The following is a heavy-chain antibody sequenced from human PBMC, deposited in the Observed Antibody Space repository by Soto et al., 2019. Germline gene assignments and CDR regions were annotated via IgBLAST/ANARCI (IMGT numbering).Heavy chain of an antibody. CDR3: AKPLYDAVVVTYGMDV. J-gene: IGHJ6*02. D-gene: IGHD3-22*01. Sequence: GGSLRLSCAASGFTFSVYAISWVRQAPGKGLEWLSAISTSGDKTYYADSVEGRFTISRDNSKNTLYLQMNSLRVDDSAVYYCAKPLYDAVVVTYGMDVWGPGTTVTVSS. CDR1: GFTFSVYA. V-gene: IGHV3-23*01. CDR2: ISTSGDKT.